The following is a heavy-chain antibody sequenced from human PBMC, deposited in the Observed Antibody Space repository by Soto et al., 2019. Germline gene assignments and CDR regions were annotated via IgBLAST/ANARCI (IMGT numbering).Heavy chain of an antibody. CDR1: GGSISSSSYY. V-gene: IGHV4-39*01. Sequence: SSETLSLTCTVSGGSISSSSYYWGWIRQPPGKGLEWIGSIYYSGSTYYNPSLKSRVTISVDTSKNQFSLKLSSVTAADTAVYYCARLDWYYYYGMDVWGQGTTVTVSS. J-gene: IGHJ6*02. CDR3: ARLDWYYYYGMDV. D-gene: IGHD2-2*03. CDR2: IYYSGST.